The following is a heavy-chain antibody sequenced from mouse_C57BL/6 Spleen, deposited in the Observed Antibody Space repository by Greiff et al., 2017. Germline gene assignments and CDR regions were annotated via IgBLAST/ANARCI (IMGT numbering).Heavy chain of an antibody. CDR3: AREDYASAMDY. CDR1: GYTFTSYW. V-gene: IGHV1-55*01. Sequence: QVQLQQPGAELVKPGASVQMSCKASGYTFTSYWITWVKQRPGQGLEWIGDIYPGSGSTNYNEKFKSKATLTVDTSSSTAYMQLSSLTSEDSAVYYCAREDYASAMDYWGQGTAVTVSS. J-gene: IGHJ4*01. CDR2: IYPGSGST. D-gene: IGHD1-1*01.